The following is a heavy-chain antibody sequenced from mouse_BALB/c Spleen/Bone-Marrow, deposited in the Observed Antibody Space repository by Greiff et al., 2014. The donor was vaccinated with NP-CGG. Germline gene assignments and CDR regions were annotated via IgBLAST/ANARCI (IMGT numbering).Heavy chain of an antibody. V-gene: IGHV5-17*02. D-gene: IGHD2-14*01. CDR2: ISSGSSST. Sequence: EVKLVESGGGLVQPGGSRKLSCAASGFTFSSFGMHWVRQAPEKGLEWVAYISSGSSSTYYTDTVKGRFTISRDNPKSTLFLQMTSLRSEDTAIYYCTRWGYAGDYYAMDYWGQGTSVTVSS. CDR3: TRWGYAGDYYAMDY. J-gene: IGHJ4*01. CDR1: GFTFSSFG.